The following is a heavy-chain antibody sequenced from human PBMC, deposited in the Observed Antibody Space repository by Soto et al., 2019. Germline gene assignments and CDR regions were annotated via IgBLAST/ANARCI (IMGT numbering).Heavy chain of an antibody. CDR3: ARMNNWNYVPLFDP. J-gene: IGHJ5*02. CDR1: GFTFSDHY. D-gene: IGHD1-7*01. CDR2: ISGSGGST. Sequence: GGSLRLSCAASGFTFSDHYMDWFRQAPGKGLEWVSGISGSGGSTYYADSVKGRFTISRDNAKNTLYLQMNSLRAEDTAVYYCARMNNWNYVPLFDPWGQGTLVTVSS. V-gene: IGHV3-23*01.